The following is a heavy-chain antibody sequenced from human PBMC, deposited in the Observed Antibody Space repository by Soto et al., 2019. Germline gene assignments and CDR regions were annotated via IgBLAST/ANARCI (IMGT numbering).Heavy chain of an antibody. CDR1: GFIFNNYA. J-gene: IGHJ2*01. CDR2: VSGRGGSA. Sequence: EVQLLESGGGLVQRGGSLRLSCAASGFIFNNYAMTWVRQAPGKGLEWVARVSGRGGSAYYADSVKGRLTISRENSNNTLYLQMTNVRGEDTAVYYCVRRAGGAVVWYYDLWGRGTLVSVFS. V-gene: IGHV3-23*01. CDR3: VRRAGGAVVWYYDL. D-gene: IGHD2-21*01.